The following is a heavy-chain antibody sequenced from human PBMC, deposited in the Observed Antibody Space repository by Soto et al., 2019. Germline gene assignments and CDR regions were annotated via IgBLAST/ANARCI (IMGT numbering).Heavy chain of an antibody. Sequence: SETLSLTCAVYGGSFSNYYWSWIRQPPGKGLEWIGEINHSGSTNCNPSLKSRVTMSVDTSKNQFSLKVSSVTAADTAVYYCARCWSEYVFWGGTATTYYMDVWGQGTTVTVSS. V-gene: IGHV4-34*01. CDR3: ARCWSEYVFWGGTATTYYMDV. D-gene: IGHD3-3*01. CDR1: GGSFSNYY. CDR2: INHSGST. J-gene: IGHJ6*03.